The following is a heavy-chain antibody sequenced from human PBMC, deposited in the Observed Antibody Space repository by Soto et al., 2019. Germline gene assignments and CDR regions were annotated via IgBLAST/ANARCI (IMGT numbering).Heavy chain of an antibody. CDR3: ARDLGWSGYYDY. CDR2: ISYDGSNK. CDR1: GFTFSSYA. V-gene: IGHV3-30-3*01. Sequence: TGGSLRLSCAASGFTFSSYAMHWVRQAPGKGLEWVAVISYDGSNKYYADSVKGRFTISRDNSKNTLYLQMNSLRAEDTAVYYCARDLGWSGYYDYWGQGTLVTVSS. D-gene: IGHD3-3*01. J-gene: IGHJ4*02.